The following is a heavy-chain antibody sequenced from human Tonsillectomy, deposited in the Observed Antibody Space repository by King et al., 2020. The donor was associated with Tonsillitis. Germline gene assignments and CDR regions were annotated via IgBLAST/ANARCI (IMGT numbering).Heavy chain of an antibody. D-gene: IGHD5-18*01. CDR3: ARVPERGYSYGYPHYYGMDV. CDR2: ISYDGSNK. Sequence: VQLVESGGGVVQPGRSLRLSCAASGFTFSSYAIHWVRQAPGKGLEWVAVISYDGSNKYNADSVKGRFTISRDNSKNTLYLQMNSLRAEDTAVYYCARVPERGYSYGYPHYYGMDVWGQGTTVTVSS. J-gene: IGHJ6*02. V-gene: IGHV3-30*04. CDR1: GFTFSSYA.